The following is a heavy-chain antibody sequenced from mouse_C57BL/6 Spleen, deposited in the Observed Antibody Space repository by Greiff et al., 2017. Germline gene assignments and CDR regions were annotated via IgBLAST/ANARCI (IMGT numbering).Heavy chain of an antibody. D-gene: IGHD1-1*01. J-gene: IGHJ2*01. Sequence: EVQLQESGTVLARPGASVKMSCKTSGYTFTSYWMHWVKQRPGQGLEWIGAIYPGNSDTSYNQKFKGKATLTAVTSASTAYMELSSLTNEDSAVYYGTRDNYYGSSYEDYFDYWGQGTTRTVSS. CDR2: IYPGNSDT. V-gene: IGHV1-5*01. CDR3: TRDNYYGSSYEDYFDY. CDR1: GYTFTSYW.